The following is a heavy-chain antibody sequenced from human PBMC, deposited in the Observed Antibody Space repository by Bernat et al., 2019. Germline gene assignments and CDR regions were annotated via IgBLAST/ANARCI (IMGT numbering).Heavy chain of an antibody. V-gene: IGHV3-7*03. Sequence: EVQLVESGGGLVQPGGSLRLSCAASGFTFSSYWMSWVRQAPGKGLGWVANIKQDGSEKYYVDSMKGRFTISRDNAKNSLYLQMNSLRAEDTAVYYCARALPQRVLLWFRESSVMDVWGKGTTVTVSS. D-gene: IGHD3-10*01. CDR1: GFTFSSYW. CDR3: ARALPQRVLLWFRESSVMDV. CDR2: IKQDGSEK. J-gene: IGHJ6*04.